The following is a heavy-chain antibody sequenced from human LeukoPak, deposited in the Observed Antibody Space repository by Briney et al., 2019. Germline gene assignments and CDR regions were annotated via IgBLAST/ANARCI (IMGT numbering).Heavy chain of an antibody. CDR2: INPSNGDT. D-gene: IGHD6-19*01. Sequence: ASVKVSCKASGYTFSDYYIHWVRQAPGQGLEWMAWINPSNGDTNYAQKFQGRVTMTRDTSISTAYMELSRLRSDDTAVYYCASGLLIYSSGWYGYWGQGTLVTVSS. V-gene: IGHV1-2*02. CDR1: GYTFSDYY. J-gene: IGHJ4*02. CDR3: ASGLLIYSSGWYGY.